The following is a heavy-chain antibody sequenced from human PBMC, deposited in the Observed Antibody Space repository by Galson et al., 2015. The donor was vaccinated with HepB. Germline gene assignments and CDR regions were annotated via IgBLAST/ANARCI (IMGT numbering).Heavy chain of an antibody. Sequence: SLRLSCAASGFTFGDYAMSWFRQAPGKGLEWVGFIRSKAYGGTTEYAASVKGRFTISRDDSKSIAYLQMNSLKTEDTAVYYCTRDGPDYDFWSEVAHYYGMDVWGQGTLVTVSS. CDR1: GFTFGDYA. CDR3: TRDGPDYDFWSEVAHYYGMDV. CDR2: IRSKAYGGTT. J-gene: IGHJ6*02. D-gene: IGHD3-3*01. V-gene: IGHV3-49*03.